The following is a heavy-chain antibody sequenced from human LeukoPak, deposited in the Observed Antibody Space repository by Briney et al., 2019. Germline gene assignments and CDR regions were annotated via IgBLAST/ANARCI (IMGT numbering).Heavy chain of an antibody. CDR1: GLTFSSYA. V-gene: IGHV3-30-3*01. CDR3: ARDREADFWSGYSTIDY. D-gene: IGHD3-3*01. Sequence: GGSLRLSCVASGLTFSSYAMHWVRQAPGKGLEWVAVISYDGSNRYDADSVKGRFTISRDNSKNTLYLQMNSLRAEDTAVYYCARDREADFWSGYSTIDYWGQGTLVTVSS. J-gene: IGHJ4*02. CDR2: ISYDGSNR.